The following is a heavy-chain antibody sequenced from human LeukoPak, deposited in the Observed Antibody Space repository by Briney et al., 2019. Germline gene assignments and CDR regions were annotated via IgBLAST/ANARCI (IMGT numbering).Heavy chain of an antibody. CDR3: ARDRVYCSGGSCLNWFDP. D-gene: IGHD2-15*01. CDR1: GYTFTSYG. V-gene: IGHV1-18*04. J-gene: IGHJ5*02. Sequence: GASVKVSCKASGYTFTSYGISWVRQAPGQGLEWMGWISAYNGNTNYAQKHQGRVTMTTDTSTSTAYMELRSLRSDDTAVYYCARDRVYCSGGSCLNWFDPWGQGTLVTVSS. CDR2: ISAYNGNT.